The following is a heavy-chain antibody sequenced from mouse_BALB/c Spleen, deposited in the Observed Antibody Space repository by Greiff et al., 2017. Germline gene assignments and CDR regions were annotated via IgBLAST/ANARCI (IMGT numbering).Heavy chain of an antibody. V-gene: IGHV10-1*02. CDR2: IRSKSNNYAT. CDR3: VRQKGAGIADY. Sequence: EVHLVESGGGLVQPKGSLKLSCAASGFTFNTYAMNWVRQAPGKGLEWVARIRSKSNNYATYYADSVKDRFTISRDDSQSMLYLQMNNLKTEDTAMYYCVRQKGAGIADYWGQGTTLTVSS. CDR1: GFTFNTYA. D-gene: IGHD3-3*01. J-gene: IGHJ2*01.